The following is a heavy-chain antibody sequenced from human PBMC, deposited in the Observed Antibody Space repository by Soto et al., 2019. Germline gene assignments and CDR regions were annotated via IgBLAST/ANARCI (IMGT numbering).Heavy chain of an antibody. V-gene: IGHV5-51*01. D-gene: IGHD5-18*01. CDR2: IYPSDSQT. CDR3: ARFGAYTFGSFLGWFDP. Sequence: PGESLKISCKGSGYNFTDYWIGWVRQTPGKGLEWMSIIYPSDSQTLYNPSFQGQVTISADNSISAAYLQWSSLKASDTALYYCARFGAYTFGSFLGWFDPWGQGTLVTVSS. CDR1: GYNFTDYW. J-gene: IGHJ5*02.